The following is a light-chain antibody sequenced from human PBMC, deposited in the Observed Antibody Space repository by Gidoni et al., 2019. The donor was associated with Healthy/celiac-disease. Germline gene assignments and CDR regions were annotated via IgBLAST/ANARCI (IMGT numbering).Light chain of an antibody. Sequence: ETVLTQSPATLSLSPGERANLSCRARQSVSSSYLAWYQQKPGQAPRLLIYGAASRAPGIPDRFSGSGSGTDFTLTISRLEPEDFAVYYCQQYGSSPLYTFXQXTKLEIK. J-gene: IGKJ2*01. CDR3: QQYGSSPLYT. CDR1: QSVSSSY. V-gene: IGKV3-20*01. CDR2: GAA.